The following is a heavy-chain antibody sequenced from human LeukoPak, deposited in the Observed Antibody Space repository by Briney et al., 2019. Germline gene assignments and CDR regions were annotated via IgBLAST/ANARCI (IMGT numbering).Heavy chain of an antibody. CDR3: ARWTQLKPLDY. D-gene: IGHD3/OR15-3a*01. V-gene: IGHV4-59*01. Sequence: SETLSLTCTVSGGSISSYYWSWIRQPPGKGLEWIGYIYYSGSTNYNPSLKSRVTISVDTSKNQFSLKLSSVTAADTAVYYCARWTQLKPLDYWGQGTLVTVSS. CDR1: GGSISSYY. CDR2: IYYSGST. J-gene: IGHJ4*02.